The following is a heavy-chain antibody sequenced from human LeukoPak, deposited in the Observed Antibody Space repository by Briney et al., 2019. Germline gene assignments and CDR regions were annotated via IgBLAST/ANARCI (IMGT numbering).Heavy chain of an antibody. CDR3: AKDFYYYGSGSHASFDY. V-gene: IGHV3-23*01. Sequence: GGTLRLSCAASGFTFSSYGMSWVRQAPGKGLEWVSAISGSGGSTYYADSVKGRFTISRDNSKNTLYLQMNSLGAEDTAVYYCAKDFYYYGSGSHASFDYWGQGTLVTVSS. CDR1: GFTFSSYG. CDR2: ISGSGGST. D-gene: IGHD3-10*01. J-gene: IGHJ4*02.